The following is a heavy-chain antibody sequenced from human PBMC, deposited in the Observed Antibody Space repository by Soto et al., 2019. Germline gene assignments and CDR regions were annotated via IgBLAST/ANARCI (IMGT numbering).Heavy chain of an antibody. V-gene: IGHV3-23*01. D-gene: IGHD3-22*01. CDR3: ANDRYDSSEGDYT. Sequence: GGSLRLSGAAAGFTFSSYAMSWVRQAPGKGLEWVSAISGSGGSTYYADSVKGRFTISRDNSKNTLYLQMNSLRAEDTAVYYCANDRYDSSEGDYTLGQENLVTISS. J-gene: IGHJ5*02. CDR1: GFTFSSYA. CDR2: ISGSGGST.